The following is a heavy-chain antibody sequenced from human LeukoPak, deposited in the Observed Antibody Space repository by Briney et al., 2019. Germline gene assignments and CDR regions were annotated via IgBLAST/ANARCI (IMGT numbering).Heavy chain of an antibody. V-gene: IGHV3-74*03. J-gene: IGHJ6*02. CDR1: GFTFSRYC. CDR3: ERGNYYGMDV. CDR2: VNSGESST. Sequence: GGSLTLSCAASGFTFSRYCRHWVRQAPGKGLVWVSRVNSGESSTTYADSVKGRFTISTDTAKNTLYLQMNSLAAEDTAAYYRERGNYYGMDVWGQGTPVIVSS. D-gene: IGHD3-10*01.